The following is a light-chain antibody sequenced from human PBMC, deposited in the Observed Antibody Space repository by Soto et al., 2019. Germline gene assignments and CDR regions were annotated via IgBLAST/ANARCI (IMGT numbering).Light chain of an antibody. V-gene: IGLV1-44*01. J-gene: IGLJ2*01. CDR2: SNN. CDR1: SSNIGSNT. CDR3: AAWDDSLNGPV. Sequence: SVLTQPPSASGTPGQRVTISCSGSSSNIGSNTVNWYQQLPGTAPKLLIYSNNQRPSGVPDRFSGSKSGTSASLAISGLQSEDEADYYRAAWDDSLNGPVFGGGTKLTVL.